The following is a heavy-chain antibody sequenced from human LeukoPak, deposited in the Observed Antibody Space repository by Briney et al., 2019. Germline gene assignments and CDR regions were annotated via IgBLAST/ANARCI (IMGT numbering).Heavy chain of an antibody. V-gene: IGHV4-59*01. J-gene: IGHJ4*02. Sequence: SETLSLTCIVSNGSISTYYWSWIRQPPGKGLEWIGYIDYSGSTNYNPSLKSRVTMSLDTSKNHFSLRLRSVTAADSAVYYCARVSRRHTLDYWGQGTLVTVSS. CDR1: NGSISTYY. CDR3: ARVSRRHTLDY. CDR2: IDYSGST.